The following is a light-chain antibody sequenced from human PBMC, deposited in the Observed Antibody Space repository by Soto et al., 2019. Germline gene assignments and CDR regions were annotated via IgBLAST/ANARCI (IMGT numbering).Light chain of an antibody. CDR3: HQYGSSPWT. CDR2: GAS. CDR1: QSVSSSY. V-gene: IGKV3-20*01. Sequence: EIVLTQSPGTLSLSPGERATLSCRASQSVSSSYLAWYQQKPGQAPRLLIYGASSRATGIPDRFSGSGSVTDFTLTITRLEPEDFAVYYCHQYGSSPWTFGQGTKVEIK. J-gene: IGKJ1*01.